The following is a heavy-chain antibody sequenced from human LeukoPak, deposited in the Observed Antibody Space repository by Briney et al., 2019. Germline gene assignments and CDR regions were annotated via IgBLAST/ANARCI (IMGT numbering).Heavy chain of an antibody. CDR2: IYYSGST. J-gene: IGHJ2*01. Sequence: SETLSLTCTVSGGSISSYYWSWIRQPPGKGLEWIGYIYYSGSTNYNPSLKSRVTISVDTSKDQFSLKLSSVTAADTAVYYCVRAYSSSKTNWYFDLWGRGTLVTVSS. CDR3: VRAYSSSKTNWYFDL. CDR1: GGSISSYY. V-gene: IGHV4-59*01. D-gene: IGHD6-13*01.